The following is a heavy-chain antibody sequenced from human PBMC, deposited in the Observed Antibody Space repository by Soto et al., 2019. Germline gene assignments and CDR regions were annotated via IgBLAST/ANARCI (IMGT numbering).Heavy chain of an antibody. D-gene: IGHD3-10*01. CDR3: ARDVRFGELLFYYYYVMDV. CDR1: GFTFSSYG. CDR2: IWYDGSNK. Sequence: GGSLRLSCAASGFTFSSYGMHWVRQAPGKGLEWVAVIWYDGSNKYYADSVKGRFTISRDNSKNTLYLQMNSLRAEDTAVYYCARDVRFGELLFYYYYVMDVWGQGTKVTVSS. V-gene: IGHV3-33*01. J-gene: IGHJ6*02.